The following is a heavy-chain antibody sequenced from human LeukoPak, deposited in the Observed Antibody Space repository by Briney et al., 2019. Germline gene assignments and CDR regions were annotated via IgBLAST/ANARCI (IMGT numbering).Heavy chain of an antibody. Sequence: ASVKVSCKASGYTFTGYYMHWVRQAPGQGLEWMGLINPNSGGTNYAKKFQGRVTMTRDTSISTAYMELSRLRSDDTAVYYCASSYSSGWYVAVDIWGQGTMVTVSS. V-gene: IGHV1-2*02. CDR2: INPNSGGT. D-gene: IGHD6-19*01. J-gene: IGHJ3*02. CDR3: ASSYSSGWYVAVDI. CDR1: GYTFTGYY.